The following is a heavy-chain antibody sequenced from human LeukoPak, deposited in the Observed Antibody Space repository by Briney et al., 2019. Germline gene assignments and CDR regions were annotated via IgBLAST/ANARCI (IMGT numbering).Heavy chain of an antibody. J-gene: IGHJ4*02. CDR1: GGSISSYY. Sequence: SETLSLTCTVSGGSISSYYWSWIRQPPGRGLEWIGYIYYSGSTNYNPSLKSRVTISVDTSKNQFSLKLSSVTAADTAVYYCARGEWDSSSSQSDYWGQGTLVTVSS. V-gene: IGHV4-59*01. CDR2: IYYSGST. CDR3: ARGEWDSSSSQSDY. D-gene: IGHD6-6*01.